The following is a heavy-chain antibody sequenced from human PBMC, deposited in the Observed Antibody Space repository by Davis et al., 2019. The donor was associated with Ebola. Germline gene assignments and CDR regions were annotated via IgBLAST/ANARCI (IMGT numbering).Heavy chain of an antibody. D-gene: IGHD6-13*01. V-gene: IGHV3-30*04. CDR2: ISYDGSNK. CDR3: AREVGAAAGTDY. CDR1: GFTFSSYA. Sequence: GGSLRLSCAASGFTFSSYAMHWVRQAPGKGLEWVAVISYDGSNKYYADSVKGRFTISRDNSKNTLYLQMNSLRAEDTAVYYCAREVGAAAGTDYWGQGTLVTVSS. J-gene: IGHJ4*02.